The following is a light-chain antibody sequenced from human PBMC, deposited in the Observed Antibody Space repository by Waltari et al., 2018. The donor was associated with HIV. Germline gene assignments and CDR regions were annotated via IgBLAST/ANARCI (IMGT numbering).Light chain of an antibody. CDR2: ANK. CDR3: LAYDTSLSGSV. J-gene: IGLJ2*01. V-gene: IGLV1-40*01. Sequence: QSVLTQPPSVSGAPGQRVTISCTGSSSNIGAGYAVHWYQQLPGTAPRPLIYANKHRPSGGPDRLSGSKSGTSASLAITGLEAEDEADYYCLAYDTSLSGSVFGGGTKLTVL. CDR1: SSNIGAGYA.